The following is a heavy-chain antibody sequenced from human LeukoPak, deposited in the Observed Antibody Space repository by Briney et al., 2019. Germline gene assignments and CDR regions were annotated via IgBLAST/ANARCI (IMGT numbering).Heavy chain of an antibody. J-gene: IGHJ6*03. CDR2: ISGNSNHI. D-gene: IGHD3-9*01. Sequence: GGSLRLSCAASGFTFRNYNMNWVRQSPGEGLEWVASISGNSNHILHSDSVKGWFTISRDNARASLYLEMNSLRAEDTAIYYCARVPLDIILLYYMDVWGKGTPVTVSS. CDR1: GFTFRNYN. V-gene: IGHV3-21*01. CDR3: ARVPLDIILLYYMDV.